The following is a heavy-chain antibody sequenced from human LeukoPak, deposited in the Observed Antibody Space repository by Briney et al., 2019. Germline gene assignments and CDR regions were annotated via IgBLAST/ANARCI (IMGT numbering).Heavy chain of an antibody. CDR1: GFSFSAAW. D-gene: IGHD6-13*01. J-gene: IGHJ5*02. Sequence: GGSLRLSCEASGFSFSAAWMTWVRQAPGKGLEWVATIKNDGSDKYYVDSVKGRFTLSRDNAKNSVYLQMNSLRAEDTAVYYCARVYSSSWYWFDPWGQGTLVTVSS. CDR2: IKNDGSDK. V-gene: IGHV3-7*04. CDR3: ARVYSSSWYWFDP.